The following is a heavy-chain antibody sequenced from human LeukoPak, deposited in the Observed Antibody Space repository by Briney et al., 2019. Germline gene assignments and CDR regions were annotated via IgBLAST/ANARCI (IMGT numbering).Heavy chain of an antibody. CDR3: AKTPLGVYYYYMDV. J-gene: IGHJ6*03. V-gene: IGHV3-30*02. D-gene: IGHD2-15*01. CDR1: GFTFSSYG. CDR2: IRYDGSNK. Sequence: GGSLRLSCAASGFTFSSYGMHWVRQAPGKGLEWVAFIRYDGSNKYYADSVKGRFTISRDNSKNTLYLQMNSLRPEDTAVYYCAKTPLGVYYYYMDVWGKGTTVTVSS.